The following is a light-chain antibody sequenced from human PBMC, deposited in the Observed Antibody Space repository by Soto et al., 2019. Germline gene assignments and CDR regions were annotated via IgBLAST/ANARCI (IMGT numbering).Light chain of an antibody. CDR3: QQRSNWPRFT. CDR2: DAS. V-gene: IGKV3-11*01. Sequence: EIVLTQSPGTLSLSPGERATLFCRASQSVTSYLAWYQQKPGQAPRLLIYDASNRATGIPARFSGSGSGTDFTLTISSLEPEDFAVYYCQQRSNWPRFTFGPGTKVDIK. J-gene: IGKJ3*01. CDR1: QSVTSY.